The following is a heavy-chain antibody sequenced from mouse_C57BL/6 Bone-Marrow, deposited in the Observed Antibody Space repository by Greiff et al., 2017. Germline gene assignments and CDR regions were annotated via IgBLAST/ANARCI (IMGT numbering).Heavy chain of an antibody. D-gene: IGHD2-12*01. CDR2: IDPSDSYT. CDR3: AREYYTWFAY. Sequence: VQLQQPGAELVMPGASVKLSCKASGYTFTSYWMHWVKQRPGQGLEWIGEIDPSDSYTNYNQKVKGKSTLTVDKSSSTAYMQLSSLTSEDSAVYYCAREYYTWFAYWGQGTLVTVSA. CDR1: GYTFTSYW. V-gene: IGHV1-69*01. J-gene: IGHJ3*01.